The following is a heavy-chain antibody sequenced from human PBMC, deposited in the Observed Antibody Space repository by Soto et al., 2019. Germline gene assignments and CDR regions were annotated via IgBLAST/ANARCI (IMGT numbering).Heavy chain of an antibody. CDR3: ASDFAPVYYYDSSGYYYFAFDI. V-gene: IGHV3-7*01. J-gene: IGHJ3*02. CDR1: GFTFSSYW. D-gene: IGHD3-22*01. CDR2: IKQDGSEK. Sequence: LRLSCAASGFTFSSYWMSWVRQAPGKGLEWVANIKQDGSEKYYVDSVKGRFTISRDNAKNSLYLQMNSLRAEDTAVYYCASDFAPVYYYDSSGYYYFAFDIWGQGTMVPVSS.